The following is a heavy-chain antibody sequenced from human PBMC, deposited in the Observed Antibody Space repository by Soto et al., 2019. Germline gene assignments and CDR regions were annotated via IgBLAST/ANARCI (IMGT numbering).Heavy chain of an antibody. CDR3: AVFITNTPPFDY. CDR2: IVVGSGNT. J-gene: IGHJ4*02. Sequence: SVKVSCKASGFTFTSSAVQWVRQARGQRLEWIGWIVVGSGNTNYAQKFQERVTITRDMSTSTAYMELSSLRSEDTAVSYCAVFITNTPPFDYWGQGTLVTRLL. CDR1: GFTFTSSA. D-gene: IGHD5-18*01. V-gene: IGHV1-58*01.